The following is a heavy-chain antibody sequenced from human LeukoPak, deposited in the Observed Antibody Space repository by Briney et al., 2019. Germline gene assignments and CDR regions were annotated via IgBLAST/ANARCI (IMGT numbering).Heavy chain of an antibody. CDR3: ARVRATFSPHFDN. CDR2: INHSGST. D-gene: IGHD5-12*01. Sequence: KSSETLSLTCAVYGGSFSGYYWSWIRQPPGKGLEWIGEINHSGSTNYNPSLKSRVTISVDTSKNQFSLKLSSVTAADTAVYYCARVRATFSPHFDNWGQGTLVTVSS. CDR1: GGSFSGYY. V-gene: IGHV4-34*01. J-gene: IGHJ4*02.